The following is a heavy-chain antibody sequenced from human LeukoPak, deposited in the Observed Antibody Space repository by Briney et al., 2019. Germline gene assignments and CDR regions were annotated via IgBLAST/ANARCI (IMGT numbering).Heavy chain of an antibody. CDR1: GGSISSYY. D-gene: IGHD6-13*01. CDR3: ARSVSSSWDFDY. V-gene: IGHV4-59*08. CDR2: IYYSGSP. Sequence: SETLSLTCTVSGGSISSYYWSWIRQPPGKGLEWIGYIYYSGSPNYNPSLKSRVTISVDTSKNQFSLKLSSVTAADTAVYYCARSVSSSWDFDYWGQGTLVTVSS. J-gene: IGHJ4*02.